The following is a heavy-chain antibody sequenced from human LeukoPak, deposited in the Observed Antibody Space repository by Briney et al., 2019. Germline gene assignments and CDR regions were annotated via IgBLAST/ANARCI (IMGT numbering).Heavy chain of an antibody. J-gene: IGHJ4*02. CDR3: TKAHGGSYHSGID. V-gene: IGHV3-23*01. D-gene: IGHD2-8*01. CDR1: GFTFTSYA. Sequence: GGSLRLSCAASGFTFTSYAMNWVRQAPGKGLEWVSGISGSGGSTYYADSVKGRFSISRDNSKNTLYLQLNSLRVEDTAEYYCTKAHGGSYHSGIDWGQGTLVIVSS. CDR2: ISGSGGST.